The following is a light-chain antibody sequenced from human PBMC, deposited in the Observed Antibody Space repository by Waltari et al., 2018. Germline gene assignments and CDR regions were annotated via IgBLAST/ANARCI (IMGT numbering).Light chain of an antibody. J-gene: IGLJ2*01. CDR2: ANT. CDR3: QSYDTTLSGSV. CDR1: TSNPGAGYD. V-gene: IGLV1-40*01. Sequence: VLTQPPPVSGAPGPRVTISCTGSTSNPGAGYDVPCYQQLPGTAPKLLIDANTYRPSGVPDRFSASKSGTSASLAVTGLQADDEADYYCQSYDTTLSGSVFGGGTKLTVL.